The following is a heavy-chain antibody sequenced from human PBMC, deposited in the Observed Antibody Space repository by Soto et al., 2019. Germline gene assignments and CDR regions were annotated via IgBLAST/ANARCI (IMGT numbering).Heavy chain of an antibody. D-gene: IGHD3-3*01. Sequence: EASVKVSCKASGYTFTSYGISWVRQAPGQGLEWMGWISAYNGNTNYAQKLQGRVTMTTDTSTSTAYMELRSLRSDDTAVYYCARGTEPIFGVVTNYYYMDVWGKGTTVTVSS. CDR3: ARGTEPIFGVVTNYYYMDV. CDR1: GYTFTSYG. V-gene: IGHV1-18*01. CDR2: ISAYNGNT. J-gene: IGHJ6*03.